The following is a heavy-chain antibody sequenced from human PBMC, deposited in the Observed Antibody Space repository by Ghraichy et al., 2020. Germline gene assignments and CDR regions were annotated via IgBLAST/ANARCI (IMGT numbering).Heavy chain of an antibody. CDR1: GGSIIISNW. CDR2: IYHSGST. J-gene: IGHJ4*02. D-gene: IGHD3-10*01. CDR3: AGRRYFFGSGMFDY. Sequence: SETLSLTCAVSGGSIIISNWWSWVRQPPGKGLQWIGEIYHSGSTNYNPSLKSRLTISVDVSKNQFSLELSSVTAADTAVYYCAGRRYFFGSGMFDYLGQGTLVTVPS. V-gene: IGHV4-4*02.